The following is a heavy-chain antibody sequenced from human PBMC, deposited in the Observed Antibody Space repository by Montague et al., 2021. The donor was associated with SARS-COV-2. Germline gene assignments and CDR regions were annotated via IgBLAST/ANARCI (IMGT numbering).Heavy chain of an antibody. V-gene: IGHV4-31*03. CDR1: GGSISSGGYY. CDR3: ASDIGGSTVTTGGFDY. Sequence: TLSLTCTVSGGSISSGGYYWSWIRQHPGKGLEWIGYIYYSGSTYYNPSLKSRVTISVDTSKNQFSLKLSSVTAADTAVYYCASDIGGSTVTTGGFDYWGQGTLVTVSS. D-gene: IGHD4-17*01. CDR2: IYYSGST. J-gene: IGHJ4*02.